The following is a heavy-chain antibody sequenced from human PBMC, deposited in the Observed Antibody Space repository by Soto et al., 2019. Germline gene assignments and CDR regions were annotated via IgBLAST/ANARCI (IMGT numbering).Heavy chain of an antibody. CDR1: GFNFSSYS. J-gene: IGHJ4*02. CDR3: AKGIQLWSHVDY. Sequence: GGSLILSCAASGFNFSSYSMSWVRQEPGKGLEWVSGISGSGINTYYADSVKGRFTISRDNSKNTLYLQMNSLRAEDTAVYYCAKGIQLWSHVDYWGQGTLVTVSS. D-gene: IGHD5-18*01. CDR2: ISGSGINT. V-gene: IGHV3-23*01.